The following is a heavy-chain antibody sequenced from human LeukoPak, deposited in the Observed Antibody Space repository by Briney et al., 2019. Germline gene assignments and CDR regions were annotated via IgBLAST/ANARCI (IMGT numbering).Heavy chain of an antibody. CDR1: GESFSAYY. D-gene: IGHD1-1*01. Sequence: SETLSLTCAVYGESFSAYYWSWIRQSPGKGLEWIAEINHRGDTNYNPSVKSRVTISIDTSRNQFSLKVRSLTAADTAVYYCARGPTISETGYFDFWGQGTLVTVSS. J-gene: IGHJ4*03. V-gene: IGHV4-34*01. CDR2: INHRGDT. CDR3: ARGPTISETGYFDF.